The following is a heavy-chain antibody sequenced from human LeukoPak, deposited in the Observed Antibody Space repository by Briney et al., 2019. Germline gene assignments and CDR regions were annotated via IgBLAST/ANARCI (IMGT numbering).Heavy chain of an antibody. V-gene: IGHV4-39*01. CDR1: GGSISSSSYY. CDR2: INHSGST. J-gene: IGHJ5*02. Sequence: SETLSLTCTVSGGSISSSSYYWGWIRQPPGKGLEWIGEINHSGSTNYNPSLKSRVTISVDTSKNQFSLKLSSVTAADTAVYYCARHGLAGVYDYVWGSYRKEKRNWFDPWGQGTLVTVSS. CDR3: ARHGLAGVYDYVWGSYRKEKRNWFDP. D-gene: IGHD3-16*02.